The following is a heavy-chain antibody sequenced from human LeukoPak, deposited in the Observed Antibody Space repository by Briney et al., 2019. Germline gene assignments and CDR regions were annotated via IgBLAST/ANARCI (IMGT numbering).Heavy chain of an antibody. CDR2: IYYSGST. D-gene: IGHD1-7*01. V-gene: IGHV4-59*11. J-gene: IGHJ6*03. CDR3: ARLELSYYYYYMDV. CDR1: GGSISSHY. Sequence: SETLSLTCTVSGGSISSHYWSWIRQPPGKGLEWIGDIYYSGSTNYNPSLKSRLTISVDPSKNQFSLNATSVTAADAAVYYCARLELSYYYYYMDVWGKGITVTVSS.